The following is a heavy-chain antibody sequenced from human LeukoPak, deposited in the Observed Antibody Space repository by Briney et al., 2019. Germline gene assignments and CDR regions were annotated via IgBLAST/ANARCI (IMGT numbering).Heavy chain of an antibody. CDR3: ASRDGYNPDAFDI. J-gene: IGHJ3*02. CDR2: MNPNSGNT. D-gene: IGHD5-24*01. CDR1: GYTFTSYD. Sequence: ASVKVSCKASGYTFTSYDINWVRQATGQGLEWMGWMNPNSGNTGYAQKFQGRVTMTRNTSISTAYMELSSLRSEDTAVYYCASRDGYNPDAFDIWGQGTMVTVSS. V-gene: IGHV1-8*01.